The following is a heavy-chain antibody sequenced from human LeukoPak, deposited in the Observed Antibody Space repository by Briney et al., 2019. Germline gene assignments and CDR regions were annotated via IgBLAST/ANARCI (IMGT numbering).Heavy chain of an antibody. CDR3: AKAPLDTATGNMYYFDY. CDR2: IIGSDGST. Sequence: GGSLRPSCAASGFTFSSYAMSWVRQAPGKGLEWVSAIIGSDGSTYYADSVKGRLTISRDNSKNTLYLQMNRLRAEDTAVYYCAKAPLDTATGNMYYFDYWGQGTLVTVSS. D-gene: IGHD5-18*01. V-gene: IGHV3-23*01. J-gene: IGHJ4*02. CDR1: GFTFSSYA.